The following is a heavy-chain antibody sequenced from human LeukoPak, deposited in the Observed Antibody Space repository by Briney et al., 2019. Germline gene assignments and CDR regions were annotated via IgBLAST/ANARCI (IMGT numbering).Heavy chain of an antibody. CDR1: GFTFSDYY. CDR2: IYSGGST. CDR3: ALSVLGSYNWFDP. J-gene: IGHJ5*02. D-gene: IGHD3-10*01. V-gene: IGHV3-66*01. Sequence: PGGSLRLSCAASGFTFSDYYMGWIRQAPGKGLEWVSVIYSGGSTYYADPVKGRFTISRDNSKNTLYLQMNSLRAEDTAVYYCALSVLGSYNWFDPWGQGTLVTVSS.